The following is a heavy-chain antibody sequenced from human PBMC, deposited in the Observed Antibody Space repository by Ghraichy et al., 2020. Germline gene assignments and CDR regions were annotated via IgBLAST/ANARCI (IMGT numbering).Heavy chain of an antibody. CDR2: IKEDGSEK. Sequence: GGSLRLSCAASGFTFSSYWMSWVRQAPGKGLEWVVNIKEDGSEKYYVGSVKGRFTISRDNAKNSLVLQMNSLRAEDTAVYYCVREGRVRSNQVDGFDMWGQGTMVTVSS. J-gene: IGHJ3*02. V-gene: IGHV3-7*03. D-gene: IGHD1-14*01. CDR1: GFTFSSYW. CDR3: VREGRVRSNQVDGFDM.